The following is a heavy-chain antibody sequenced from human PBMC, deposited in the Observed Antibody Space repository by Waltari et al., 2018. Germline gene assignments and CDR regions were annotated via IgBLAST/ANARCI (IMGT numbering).Heavy chain of an antibody. CDR3: AKTQYDFWSAYFDY. CDR1: GYTFTKYS. D-gene: IGHD3-3*01. J-gene: IGHJ4*02. Sequence: QVYLVQSGAEVKKPGASVKVSCKASGYTFTKYSMHWVRQAPGQGLEWMGWIHGGNGNTKYSKKFQDRLTISKDTSATTVDMELSSLTSEDTAVYYCAKTQYDFWSAYFDYWGQGTLVTVSS. V-gene: IGHV1-3*01. CDR2: IHGGNGNT.